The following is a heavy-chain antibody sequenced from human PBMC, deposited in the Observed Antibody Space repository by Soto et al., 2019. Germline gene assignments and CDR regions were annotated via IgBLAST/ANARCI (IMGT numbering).Heavy chain of an antibody. CDR1: GFTFSSYW. D-gene: IGHD3-22*01. CDR3: AKAYYYDSSGYYVFDY. CDR2: IKQDGSEK. Sequence: GGSLRLSCASSGFTFSSYWMSWVRQAPGKGLEWVANIKQDGSEKYYVDSVKGRFTISRDNSKNTLYLQMNSLRAEDTAVYYCAKAYYYDSSGYYVFDYWGQGT. V-gene: IGHV3-7*05. J-gene: IGHJ4*02.